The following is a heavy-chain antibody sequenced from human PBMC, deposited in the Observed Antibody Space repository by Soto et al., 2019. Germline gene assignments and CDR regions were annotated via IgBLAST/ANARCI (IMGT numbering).Heavy chain of an antibody. J-gene: IGHJ5*02. CDR3: ARDRGSTSSDRSDP. CDR2: ISAYNGNT. Sequence: GASVKVSCKASGYTFTSYGISWVRRAPGQGLEWMGWISAYNGNTNYAQKLQGRVTMTTDTSTSTAYMELRSLRSDDTAVYYCARDRGSTSSDRSDPWGQGTLVTVSS. CDR1: GYTFTSYG. D-gene: IGHD2-2*01. V-gene: IGHV1-18*04.